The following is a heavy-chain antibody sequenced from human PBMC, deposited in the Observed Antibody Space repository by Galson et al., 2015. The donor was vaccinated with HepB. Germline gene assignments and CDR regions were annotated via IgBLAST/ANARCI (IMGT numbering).Heavy chain of an antibody. CDR1: GFTSSSYG. Sequence: SLRLSCAASGFTSSSYGMHWVRQAPGKGLEWVAVIWYDGSNKYYADSVKGRFTISRDNSKNTLYLQMNSLRAEDTAVYYCARGVYYYGSGDAFDIWGQGTMVTVSS. D-gene: IGHD3-10*01. J-gene: IGHJ3*02. V-gene: IGHV3-33*01. CDR3: ARGVYYYGSGDAFDI. CDR2: IWYDGSNK.